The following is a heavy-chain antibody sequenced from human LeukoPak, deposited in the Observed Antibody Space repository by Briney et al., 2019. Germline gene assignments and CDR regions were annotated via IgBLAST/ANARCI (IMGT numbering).Heavy chain of an antibody. CDR3: ARGQQLVRGRQGY. J-gene: IGHJ4*02. Sequence: ASVKVSCKASGYXFTGFYIHWVRQAPGQGHEWMGWINPNSGDTEYAQKFQGRVTMTRHTSISTAYMELNRLRSDDTAVYYCARGQQLVRGRQGYWGQGTLVTVSS. V-gene: IGHV1-2*02. CDR2: INPNSGDT. D-gene: IGHD6-13*01. CDR1: GYXFTGFY.